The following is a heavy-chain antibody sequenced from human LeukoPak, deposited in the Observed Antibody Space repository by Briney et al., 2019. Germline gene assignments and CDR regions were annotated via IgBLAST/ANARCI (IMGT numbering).Heavy chain of an antibody. CDR1: GYTSTSYA. J-gene: IGHJ5*02. V-gene: IGHV1-3*01. D-gene: IGHD3-22*01. Sequence: ASVKVSCKASGYTSTSYAMHWVRQAPGQRLEWMGWINAGNGNTKYSQKFQGRVTITRDTSASTAYMELSSLRSEDTAVYYCARDLYYYDSSGYYKGLDPWGQGTLVTVSS. CDR3: ARDLYYYDSSGYYKGLDP. CDR2: INAGNGNT.